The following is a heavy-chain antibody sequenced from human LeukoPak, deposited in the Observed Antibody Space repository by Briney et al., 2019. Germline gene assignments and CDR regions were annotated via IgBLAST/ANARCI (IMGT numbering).Heavy chain of an antibody. J-gene: IGHJ4*02. CDR3: ARLRLKLAKRRLASVRYFDY. CDR1: GGSFSGYY. CDR2: INHSGST. V-gene: IGHV4-34*01. D-gene: IGHD4-11*01. Sequence: SETLSLTCAVYGGSFSGYYWSWIRQPPGKGLEWIGEINHSGSTNYNPSLKSRVTISVDTSKNQFSLKLSSATAADTAVYYCARLRLKLAKRRLASVRYFDYWGQGTLVTVSS.